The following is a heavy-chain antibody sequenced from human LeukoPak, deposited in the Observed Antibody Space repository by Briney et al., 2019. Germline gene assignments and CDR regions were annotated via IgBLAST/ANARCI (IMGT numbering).Heavy chain of an antibody. Sequence: GASVKVSCKASGGTFSSYAISWVRQAPGQGLEWMGGIIPIFGTANYAQKFRGRVTITADESTSTAYMELSSLRSEDTAVYYCASAVRYSSSPFDYWGQGTLVTVSS. V-gene: IGHV1-69*13. D-gene: IGHD6-6*01. CDR3: ASAVRYSSSPFDY. J-gene: IGHJ4*02. CDR1: GGTFSSYA. CDR2: IIPIFGTA.